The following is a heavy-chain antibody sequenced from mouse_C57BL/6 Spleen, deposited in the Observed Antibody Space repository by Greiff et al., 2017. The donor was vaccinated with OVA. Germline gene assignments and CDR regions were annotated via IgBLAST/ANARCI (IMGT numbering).Heavy chain of an antibody. J-gene: IGHJ2*01. V-gene: IGHV1-55*01. D-gene: IGHD2-4*01. CDR2: IYPGSGST. CDR3: ARNYDYDGDGDFDY. CDR1: GYTFTSYW. Sequence: QVQLQQSGAELVKPGASVKMSCKASGYTFTSYWITWVKQRPGQGLEWIGDIYPGSGSTNYNEKFKSKATLTVDTSSSTAYMQLSSLTSEDSAVYYCARNYDYDGDGDFDYWGQGTTLTVSS.